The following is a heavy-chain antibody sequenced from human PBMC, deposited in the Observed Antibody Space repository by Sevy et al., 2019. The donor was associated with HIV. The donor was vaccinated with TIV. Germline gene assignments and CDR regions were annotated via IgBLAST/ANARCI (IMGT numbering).Heavy chain of an antibody. CDR3: AGQVGDTVMAIFDY. V-gene: IGHV3-73*01. Sequence: GGSLRLSCAASGFAFRGSAIHWVRQASGKGLEWIGRIRSKGNSFATAYVPSVKGRFTISRDDSKKTAYLEMSSLKIDDTAVYYCAGQVGDTVMAIFDYWGQGTLVTVSS. D-gene: IGHD1-26*01. CDR1: GFAFRGSA. J-gene: IGHJ4*02. CDR2: IRSKGNSFAT.